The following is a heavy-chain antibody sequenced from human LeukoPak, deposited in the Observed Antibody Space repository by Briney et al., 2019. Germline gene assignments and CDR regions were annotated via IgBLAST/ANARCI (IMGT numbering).Heavy chain of an antibody. CDR3: ARQGRYCSGGSCYITDAFDI. J-gene: IGHJ3*02. V-gene: IGHV4-39*01. CDR2: INHSGST. CDR1: GGSISSGSYY. Sequence: SETLSLTCTVSGGSISSGSYYWSWIRQPPGKGLEWIGEINHSGSTNYNPSLKSRVTISVDTSKNQFSLKLSSVTAADTAVYYCARQGRYCSGGSCYITDAFDIWGQGTMVTVSS. D-gene: IGHD2-15*01.